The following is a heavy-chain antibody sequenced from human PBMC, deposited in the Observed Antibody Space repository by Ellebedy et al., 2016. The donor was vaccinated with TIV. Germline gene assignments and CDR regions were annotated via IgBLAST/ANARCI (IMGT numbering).Heavy chain of an antibody. CDR1: GYTFTGFY. D-gene: IGHD3-22*01. Sequence: AASVKVSCQASGYTFTGFYMHWVRQAPGKGLEWVGWINPNSGGTNYAQKFQGWVTMTRDTSISTAYMELSRLRSDDTAVYYCARDVGYDSSGYHPYYFDYWGQGTLVTVSS. CDR2: INPNSGGT. CDR3: ARDVGYDSSGYHPYYFDY. J-gene: IGHJ4*02. V-gene: IGHV1-2*04.